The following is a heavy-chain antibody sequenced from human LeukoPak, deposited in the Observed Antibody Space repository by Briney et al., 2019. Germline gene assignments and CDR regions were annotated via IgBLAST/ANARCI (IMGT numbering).Heavy chain of an antibody. V-gene: IGHV1-46*01. CDR2: INPSGGST. CDR1: GYTFTGYY. D-gene: IGHD4-23*01. CDR3: ARELQTVVTLKAALGY. Sequence: ASVKVSCEASGYTFTGYYMHWVRQAPGQGLEWMGWINPSGGSTSYAQKFQGRVTMTRDMSTSTVYMELSSLRPEDTAVYYCARELQTVVTLKAALGYWGQGTLVTVSS. J-gene: IGHJ4*02.